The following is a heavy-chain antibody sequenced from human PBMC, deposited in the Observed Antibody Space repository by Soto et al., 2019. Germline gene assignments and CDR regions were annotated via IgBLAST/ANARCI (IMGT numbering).Heavy chain of an antibody. V-gene: IGHV4-30-4*08. D-gene: IGHD2-21*02. CDR2: IHHSGSI. Sequence: QVQLQQSGPGLVKPSQTLSLTCTVSGGSISSDYYHWTWMRQAPGKGLEWIGYIHHSGSILYNPSLKSRGTISVDTSKNRFALHLSSVTAADTAVYFCSREDDGGDSLDVWGQGTTFTVSS. CDR3: SREDDGGDSLDV. J-gene: IGHJ6*02. CDR1: GGSISSDYYH.